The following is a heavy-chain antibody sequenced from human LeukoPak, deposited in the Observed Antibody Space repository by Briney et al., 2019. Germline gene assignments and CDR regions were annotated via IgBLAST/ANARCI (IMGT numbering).Heavy chain of an antibody. V-gene: IGHV4-59*01. CDR3: ARDRGWNDGSWFDP. D-gene: IGHD1-1*01. CDR2: IYYSGST. CDR1: GGSISSYY. J-gene: IGHJ5*02. Sequence: SETLSLTCTVSGGSISSYYWSWIRQPPGKGLEWIGYIYYSGSTNYNPSLKSRVTISVDTSKNQFSLKLSSVTAADTAVYYCARDRGWNDGSWFDPWGQGTLVTVSS.